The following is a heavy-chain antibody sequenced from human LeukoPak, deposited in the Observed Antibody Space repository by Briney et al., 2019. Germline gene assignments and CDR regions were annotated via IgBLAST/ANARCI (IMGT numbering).Heavy chain of an antibody. D-gene: IGHD3-3*01. CDR1: GFTFSSYE. Sequence: GGSLRLSCAASGFTFSSYEMNWVRQAPGKGLEWVSYISSSGSTIYYADSVKGRFTISRDNAKNSLYLQMNSLSAEDTAMYYCARLISEWLLYDAFDIWGQGTMVTVSS. CDR2: ISSSGSTI. V-gene: IGHV3-48*03. CDR3: ARLISEWLLYDAFDI. J-gene: IGHJ3*02.